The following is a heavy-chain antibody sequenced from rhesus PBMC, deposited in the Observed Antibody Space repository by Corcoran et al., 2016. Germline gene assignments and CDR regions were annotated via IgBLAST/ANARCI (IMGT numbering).Heavy chain of an antibody. CDR3: ARDRGRAAVNDRFDV. Sequence: QLQLQESGPGLVKPSETLSLTCAVAGGSISSSYWSWIRQAPGKGLEWVGDVYGSGSSNNYTPTIKTGVTLAVDTYKDQVALKRSSGNAADAGVDYCARDRGRAAVNDRFDVWGPGVLVTVSS. J-gene: IGHJ5-1*01. D-gene: IGHD6-25*01. CDR1: GGSISSSY. CDR2: VYGSGSSN. V-gene: IGHV4-169*02.